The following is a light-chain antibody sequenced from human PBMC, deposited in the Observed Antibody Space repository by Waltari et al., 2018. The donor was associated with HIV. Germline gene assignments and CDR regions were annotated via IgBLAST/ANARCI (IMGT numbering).Light chain of an antibody. V-gene: IGLV1-44*01. J-gene: IGLJ2*01. CDR1: SSNIGSNS. CDR2: STN. Sequence: QSVLTQPPSASGTPGQRVTISCSGGSSNIGSNSVHWYQQLPGTAPGLLLYSTNQRPSRVPDRFSGSKSGTAASLAISGLQSEDEADYDCATWDDTLNGVIFGGGTKLTVL. CDR3: ATWDDTLNGVI.